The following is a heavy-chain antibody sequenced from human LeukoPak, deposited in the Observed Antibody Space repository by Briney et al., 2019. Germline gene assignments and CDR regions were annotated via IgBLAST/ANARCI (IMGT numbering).Heavy chain of an antibody. CDR3: ASALQPYYYSDSGSISCFDY. Sequence: SETLSLTCTVSGGSITSSSYYWGWIRQPPGKGLEWIGSIYYPGSTYYNPSLKSRITISVDTSKNQFSLKLNSVTAADTALYYCASALQPYYYSDSGSISCFDYWGQGTLVTVSS. V-gene: IGHV4-39*01. CDR1: GGSITSSSYY. CDR2: IYYPGST. D-gene: IGHD3-10*01. J-gene: IGHJ4*02.